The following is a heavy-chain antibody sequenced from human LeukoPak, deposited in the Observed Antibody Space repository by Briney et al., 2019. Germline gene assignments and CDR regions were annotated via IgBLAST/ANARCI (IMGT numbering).Heavy chain of an antibody. J-gene: IGHJ4*02. D-gene: IGHD6-19*01. Sequence: PGGSLRLSCAASGFTFSSYWMSWVRQAPGKGLEWVANIKQDGSEKSYVDSVKGRFTISRDNTKNSLYLQMNSLRAEDTAVYYCAREIRLYSSGWYYFDYWGQGTLVTVSS. CDR3: AREIRLYSSGWYYFDY. CDR1: GFTFSSYW. V-gene: IGHV3-7*01. CDR2: IKQDGSEK.